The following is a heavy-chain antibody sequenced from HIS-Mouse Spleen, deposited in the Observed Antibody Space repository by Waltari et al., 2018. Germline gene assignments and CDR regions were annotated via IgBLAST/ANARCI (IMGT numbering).Heavy chain of an antibody. CDR1: GFTFSSYW. J-gene: IGHJ4*02. CDR3: ATPGIAAAASGY. V-gene: IGHV3-7*01. D-gene: IGHD6-13*01. CDR2: IKQDGSEK. Sequence: EVQLVESGGGLVQPGGSLRLSCAASGFTFSSYWMSWVRQAPGKGLEWVANIKQDGSEKYYGDSVKGRFTSSRDNAKNSLYLQMNSLRAEDTAVYYCATPGIAAAASGYWGQGTLVTVSS.